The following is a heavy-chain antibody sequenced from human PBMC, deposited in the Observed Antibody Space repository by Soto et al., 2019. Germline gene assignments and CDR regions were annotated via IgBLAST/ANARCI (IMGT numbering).Heavy chain of an antibody. J-gene: IGHJ4*02. CDR1: GYTFTAHA. CDR3: ARRLEGASSDLLDY. Sequence: ASVKVSCKASGYTFTAHAMHWVRQAPGQGLEWMGWINTGKGDTKYSQKFQGRFTISRDNSNNMLYLQMDSLKTDDTALFYCARRLEGASSDLLDYWGQGTLVTVSS. V-gene: IGHV1-3*04. CDR2: INTGKGDT. D-gene: IGHD3-22*01.